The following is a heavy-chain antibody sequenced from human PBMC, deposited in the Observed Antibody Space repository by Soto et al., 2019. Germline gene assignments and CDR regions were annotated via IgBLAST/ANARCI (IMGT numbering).Heavy chain of an antibody. D-gene: IGHD1-26*01. CDR1: GFTFSSYG. CDR2: ISYDGSNK. CDR3: AKGDEWELLKANFDY. Sequence: QVQLVESGGGVVQPGRSLRLSCAASGFTFSSYGMHWVRQAPGKGLEWVAVISYDGSNKHYADSVKGRLTISRDNSKNTLYLQMTSLRPEDTAVYYCAKGDEWELLKANFDYWGQGTLVTVSS. J-gene: IGHJ4*02. V-gene: IGHV3-30*18.